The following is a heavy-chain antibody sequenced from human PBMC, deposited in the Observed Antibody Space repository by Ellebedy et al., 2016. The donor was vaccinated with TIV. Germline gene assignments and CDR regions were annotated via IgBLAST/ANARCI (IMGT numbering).Heavy chain of an antibody. Sequence: GESLKISCAAPGVTVSSYNMNWVRQAPGKGLEWVSVLQSGGVTNYADSVKGRFTVSRDNSRNTLYLHMNSLSVEDTAVYYCTRARGGGGSVDYWGQGTLVTVSS. J-gene: IGHJ4*02. CDR1: GVTVSSYN. D-gene: IGHD2-21*01. CDR3: TRARGGGGSVDY. V-gene: IGHV3-66*01. CDR2: LQSGGVT.